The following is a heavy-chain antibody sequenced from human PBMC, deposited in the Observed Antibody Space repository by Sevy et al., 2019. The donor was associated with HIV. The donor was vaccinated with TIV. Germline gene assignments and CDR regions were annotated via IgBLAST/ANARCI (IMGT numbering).Heavy chain of an antibody. V-gene: IGHV3-23*01. D-gene: IGHD2-8*02. CDR3: AKDGAPYCTGGIYFPYWYFDL. CDR1: GFTFSTYA. CDR2: ISNSGNDI. Sequence: GGSLRLSCAASGFTFSTYAMGWVRQAPGKGLEWVSGISNSGNDIYYAGSVEGRFTISRDNSKSTLFLETNNLRAEDTAVYYCAKDGAPYCTGGIYFPYWYFDLWGRGALVTVSS. J-gene: IGHJ2*01.